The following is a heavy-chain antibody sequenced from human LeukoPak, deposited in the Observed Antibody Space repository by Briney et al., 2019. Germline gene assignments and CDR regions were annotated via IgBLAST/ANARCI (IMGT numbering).Heavy chain of an antibody. Sequence: GGSLRLSCAASGFTFSSYEMSWVRQAPGKGLEWVAFIPYDGSNKYYSDSVKGRFTISKDNSKTTLYLQMNSLRDEDTAVYYCARGPSGYHNTGGQGTLVTVSS. CDR3: ARGPSGYHNT. CDR1: GFTFSSYE. V-gene: IGHV3-30*04. J-gene: IGHJ4*02. CDR2: IPYDGSNK. D-gene: IGHD5-12*01.